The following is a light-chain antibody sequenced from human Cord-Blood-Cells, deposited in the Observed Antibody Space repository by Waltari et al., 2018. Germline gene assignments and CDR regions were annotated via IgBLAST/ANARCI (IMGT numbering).Light chain of an antibody. CDR2: EVS. J-gene: IGLJ3*02. V-gene: IGLV2-8*01. Sequence: QPALPRPPSPSGSPGHSVTTPSPVTSRAVVAYNYSSWYQQHPGKAPKLMIYEVSKRPSGVPDRFSGSKSGNTASLTVSGLQAEDEADYYCSSYAGSNNWVFGGGTKLTVL. CDR3: SSYAGSNNWV. CDR1: SRAVVAYNY.